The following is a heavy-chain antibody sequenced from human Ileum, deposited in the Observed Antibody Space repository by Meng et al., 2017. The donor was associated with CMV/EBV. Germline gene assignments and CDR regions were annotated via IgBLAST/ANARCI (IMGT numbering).Heavy chain of an antibody. D-gene: IGHD3-3*01. CDR2: ISVDNGNT. V-gene: IGHV1-18*01. J-gene: IGHJ5*02. CDR1: GYTFSTYG. Sequence: QVQLVRSGAEVKKPGASVKVSCRASGYTFSTYGITWVRQAPGQGLEWMGWISVDNGNTNYAQKFQGRVTMTTHTSTSTAYMELTGLTSDDTAVYYCARVSNTCLECWFDPWGQGTLVTVSS. CDR3: ARVSNTCLECWFDP.